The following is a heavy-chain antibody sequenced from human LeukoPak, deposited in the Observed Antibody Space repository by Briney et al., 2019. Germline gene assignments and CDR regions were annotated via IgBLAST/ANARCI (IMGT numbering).Heavy chain of an antibody. V-gene: IGHV4-34*01. D-gene: IGHD6-13*01. J-gene: IGHJ5*02. Sequence: SETLSLTCAVYGGSFSGYYWSWIRQPPGKGLEWIGEINHSGGTNYNPSLKSRVTISADTSKNQFSLKLSSVTAADTAVYYCAKKSAAGTKYNWFDPWGQGTLVTVSS. CDR1: GGSFSGYY. CDR2: INHSGGT. CDR3: AKKSAAGTKYNWFDP.